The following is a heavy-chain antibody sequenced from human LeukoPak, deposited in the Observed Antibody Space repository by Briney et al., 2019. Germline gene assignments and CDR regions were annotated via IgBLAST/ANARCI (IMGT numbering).Heavy chain of an antibody. V-gene: IGHV1-8*01. Sequence: GASVKVSCKASGYTFTSYDINWVRQATGQGLEWMGWMNPNSGNTGYARKFQGSVTMTRNTSISTAYMELSSLRSEDMAVYYCAARIAVAGRKDYWGQGTLVTVSS. CDR1: GYTFTSYD. D-gene: IGHD6-19*01. CDR2: MNPNSGNT. J-gene: IGHJ4*02. CDR3: AARIAVAGRKDY.